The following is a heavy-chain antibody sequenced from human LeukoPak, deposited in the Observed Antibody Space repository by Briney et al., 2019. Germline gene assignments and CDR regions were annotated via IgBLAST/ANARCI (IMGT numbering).Heavy chain of an antibody. J-gene: IGHJ4*02. V-gene: IGHV4-59*01. CDR1: GGSINSYS. D-gene: IGHD6-13*01. CDR3: ARGRPAAGQDFFDY. Sequence: SETLSLTCTVSGGSINSYSWSWIRQPPGKGLECIGYVSYSGSTNYNPSLRSRVTISVDTSKNQFSLKLSSVTAADTAVYHCARGRPAAGQDFFDYWGQGTLVTVSS. CDR2: VSYSGST.